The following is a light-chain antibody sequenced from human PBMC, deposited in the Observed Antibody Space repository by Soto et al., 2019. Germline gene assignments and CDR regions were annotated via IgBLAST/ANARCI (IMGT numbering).Light chain of an antibody. J-gene: IGKJ2*01. Sequence: EIVMTQSPATLSVSPGQRATLSCRASQSVSSNLAWYQQKPGQAPSLLIYGASTRATGIPARFSGSGSGTEFTLTISSLPSEDFAVYHCQQYNNWPPSYTFGQGTKLEIK. CDR1: QSVSSN. V-gene: IGKV3-15*01. CDR2: GAS. CDR3: QQYNNWPPSYT.